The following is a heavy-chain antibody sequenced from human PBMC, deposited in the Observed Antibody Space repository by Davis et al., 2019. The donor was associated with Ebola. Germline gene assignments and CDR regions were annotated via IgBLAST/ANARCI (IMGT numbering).Heavy chain of an antibody. CDR1: GFSFYSYW. J-gene: IGHJ4*02. V-gene: IGHV3-23*01. D-gene: IGHD1-14*01. CDR3: AKAPLSTGRVFFDY. Sequence: GESLKISCAASGFSFYSYWMTWVRQAPGKGLEWVSVISGSGGSTYYAESVKGRFTISRDNSKNTLYLQMNSLRAEDTAVYYCAKAPLSTGRVFFDYWGQGTLVTVSS. CDR2: ISGSGGST.